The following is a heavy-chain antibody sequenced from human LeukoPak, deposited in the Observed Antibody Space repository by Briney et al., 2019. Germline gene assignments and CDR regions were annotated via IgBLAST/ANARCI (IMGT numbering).Heavy chain of an antibody. V-gene: IGHV3-30*18. Sequence: GGSLRLSCAASGFTFSSYGMHWVRQAPGKGLEWVAVISYDGSNKYYADSVKGRFTISRDNSKNTLYLQMNSLRAEDTAVYYCAKSKTLYDSSGYHFDYWGQGTLVTVSS. D-gene: IGHD3-22*01. CDR1: GFTFSSYG. CDR2: ISYDGSNK. J-gene: IGHJ4*02. CDR3: AKSKTLYDSSGYHFDY.